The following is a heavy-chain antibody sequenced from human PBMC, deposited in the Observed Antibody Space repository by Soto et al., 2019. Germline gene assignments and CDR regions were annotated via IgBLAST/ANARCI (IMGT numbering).Heavy chain of an antibody. Sequence: ETLSLTCTVSGGSISSYYWSWIRQPPGKGLEWIGYIYYSGSTNYNPSPKSRVTISVDTSKNQFSLKLSSVTAADTAVYYCALSSGYDYSQAFDYWGQGTLVTVSS. CDR1: GGSISSYY. J-gene: IGHJ4*02. CDR3: ALSSGYDYSQAFDY. CDR2: IYYSGST. D-gene: IGHD5-12*01. V-gene: IGHV4-59*08.